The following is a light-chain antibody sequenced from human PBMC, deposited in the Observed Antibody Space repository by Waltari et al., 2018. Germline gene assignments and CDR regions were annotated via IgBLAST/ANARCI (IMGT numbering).Light chain of an antibody. V-gene: IGLV2-11*01. CDR3: SSYAGTYTGV. CDR1: SSDVGGNNY. Sequence: QSALTQPRSVSESPGQSVTISCTGTSSDVGGNNYISWYQHHPGKAPKLIIYDVTKRPSGVPDRFSASKSGNTASLTISGLRAEDEADYYCSSYAGTYTGVFGGGTKLTVL. J-gene: IGLJ3*02. CDR2: DVT.